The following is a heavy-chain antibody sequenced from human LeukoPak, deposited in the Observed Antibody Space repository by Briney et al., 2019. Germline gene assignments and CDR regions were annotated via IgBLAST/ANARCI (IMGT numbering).Heavy chain of an antibody. J-gene: IGHJ6*02. CDR2: ISSSSSYV. Sequence: GGSLRLSCAASRFTFSSYSMNWVRQAPGKGLEWVSSISSSSSYVYYADSVKGRFTISRDNAKNSLYLQMNSLRAEDTAVYYCARDKIAAAGTDYYYAMDVWGRGATVTVSS. D-gene: IGHD6-13*01. CDR3: ARDKIAAAGTDYYYAMDV. V-gene: IGHV3-21*01. CDR1: RFTFSSYS.